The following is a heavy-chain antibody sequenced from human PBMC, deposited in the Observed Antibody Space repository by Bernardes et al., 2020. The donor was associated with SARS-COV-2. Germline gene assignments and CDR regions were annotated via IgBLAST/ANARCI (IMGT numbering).Heavy chain of an antibody. V-gene: IGHV3-74*01. Sequence: GGYLRPSRAVPGFPLSRYWMHWVRPVPGKGLVWVSRIDSAGSPTNYVDSVKGRFTISRDNAKNTLYLQMNSLRVEDTAVYYCVRSGYTSGRAYYFDGWGQGTLVTVSS. J-gene: IGHJ4*02. CDR2: IDSAGSPT. CDR1: GFPLSRYW. CDR3: VRSGYTSGRAYYFDG. D-gene: IGHD5-12*01.